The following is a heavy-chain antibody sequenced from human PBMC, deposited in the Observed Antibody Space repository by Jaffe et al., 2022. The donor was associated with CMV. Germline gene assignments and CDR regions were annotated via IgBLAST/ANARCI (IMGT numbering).Heavy chain of an antibody. V-gene: IGHV4-59*01. CDR2: IYYSGST. CDR3: AILSVTQGTNYYYYYYMDV. J-gene: IGHJ6*03. CDR1: GGSISSYY. Sequence: QVQLQESGPGLVKPSETLSLTCTVSGGSISSYYWSWIRQPPGKGLEWIGYIYYSGSTNYNPSLKSRVTISVDTSKNQFSLKLSSVTAADTAVYYCAILSVTQGTNYYYYYYMDVWGKGTTVTVSS. D-gene: IGHD4-4*01.